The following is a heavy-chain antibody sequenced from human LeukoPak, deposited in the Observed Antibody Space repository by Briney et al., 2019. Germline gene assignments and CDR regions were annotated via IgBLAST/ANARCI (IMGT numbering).Heavy chain of an antibody. D-gene: IGHD6-6*01. CDR2: INHSGST. J-gene: IGHJ4*02. Sequence: GSLRLSCAASGFTFSSYAMSWVRQPPGNGLEWIGEINHSGSTNYNPSLKSRVTISVDTSKNQFSLKLSSVTAADTAVYYCARSRGIAARRGLDYWGQGTLVTVSS. V-gene: IGHV4-34*01. CDR1: GFTFSSYA. CDR3: ARSRGIAARRGLDY.